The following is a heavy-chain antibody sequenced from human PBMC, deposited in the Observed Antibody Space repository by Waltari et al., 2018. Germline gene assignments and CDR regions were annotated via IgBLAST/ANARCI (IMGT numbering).Heavy chain of an antibody. V-gene: IGHV4-59*01. Sequence: QVQLQESCPGLVKPSGTLSLTCTVSDCSISSYYGSWIRKPPGKVREWIGYIYYSGSTNYTPTLKSRVTISVDMCKTQFSLTLSSVSAADTAVYYCASGVGWGQFDSWCQGTMVIVSS. CDR1: DCSISSYY. D-gene: IGHD7-27*01. CDR2: IYYSGST. CDR3: ASGVGWGQFDS. J-gene: IGHJ4*02.